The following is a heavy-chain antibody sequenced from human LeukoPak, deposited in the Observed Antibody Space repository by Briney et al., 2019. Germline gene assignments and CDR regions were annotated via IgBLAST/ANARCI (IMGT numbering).Heavy chain of an antibody. CDR1: GYTFTSYD. J-gene: IGHJ6*03. Sequence: ASVKVSCKASGYTFTSYDINWVRQATGQGLEWMGWMNPNSGNTGYAQKFQGRVTMTRNTSISTAYMELSSLRSEDTAVYYCARAPESSQYYYYYYYMDVWGKGTTVTVPS. D-gene: IGHD1-26*01. V-gene: IGHV1-8*01. CDR2: MNPNSGNT. CDR3: ARAPESSQYYYYYYYMDV.